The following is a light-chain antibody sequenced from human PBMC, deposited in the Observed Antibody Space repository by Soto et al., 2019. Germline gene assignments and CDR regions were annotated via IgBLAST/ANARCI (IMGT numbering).Light chain of an antibody. J-gene: IGLJ1*01. Sequence: QSVLTQPASVSGSPGQSITISCTGTSSDVGAYNYVSWYQQHPGKAPKLMIYEVSNRPSGVSNRFSGSKSDNTASLTISGLQAEDEADYYCSSYTRSSTYVFGTGTKV. V-gene: IGLV2-14*01. CDR1: SSDVGAYNY. CDR2: EVS. CDR3: SSYTRSSTYV.